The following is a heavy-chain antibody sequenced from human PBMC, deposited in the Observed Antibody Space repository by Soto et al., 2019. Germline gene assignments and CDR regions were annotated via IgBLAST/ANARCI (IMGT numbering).Heavy chain of an antibody. CDR3: ARDPSIAAAGHFDY. V-gene: IGHV4-59*01. CDR1: GGSISSYY. D-gene: IGHD6-13*01. J-gene: IGHJ4*02. CDR2: IYYSGST. Sequence: PSETLSLTCTVSGGSISSYYWSWIRQPPGKGLEWIGYIYYSGSTNYNPSLKSRVTISVDTSKNQFSLKLSSVTAADTAVYYCARDPSIAAAGHFDYWGQGTLVTVSS.